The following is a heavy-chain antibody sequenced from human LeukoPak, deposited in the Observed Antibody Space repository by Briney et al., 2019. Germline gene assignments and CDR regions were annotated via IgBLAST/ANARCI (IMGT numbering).Heavy chain of an antibody. CDR1: GGTFSSYA. CDR3: ARAGMATITGWFDP. CDR2: IIPILGIA. V-gene: IGHV1-69*04. Sequence: SVKVSCKASGGTFSSYAISWVRQAPGQGLEWMGRIIPILGIANYAQKFQGRVTITADKSTSTAYMELSSLRPEDTAVYYCARAGMATITGWFDPWGQGTLVTVSS. J-gene: IGHJ5*02. D-gene: IGHD5-24*01.